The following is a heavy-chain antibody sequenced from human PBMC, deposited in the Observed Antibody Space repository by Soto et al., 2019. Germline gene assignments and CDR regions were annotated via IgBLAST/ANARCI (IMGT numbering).Heavy chain of an antibody. CDR3: ASRSSGWYFDY. V-gene: IGHV3-7*03. J-gene: IGHJ4*02. Sequence: GESLKISCGASGFAFRSHWMSWVRQAPGKGLEWVANINQDGSQKYYVDSVKGRFTISRDNSKNTLYLQMNSLRAEDTAVYYCASRSSGWYFDYWGQGTLVTVSS. CDR2: INQDGSQK. D-gene: IGHD6-19*01. CDR1: GFAFRSHW.